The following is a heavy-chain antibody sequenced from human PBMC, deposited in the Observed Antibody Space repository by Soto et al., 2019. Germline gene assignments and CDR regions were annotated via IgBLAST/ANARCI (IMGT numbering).Heavy chain of an antibody. CDR2: IYYSGST. Sequence: QVQLQESGPGLVKPSETLSLTCTVSGGSISSYYWSWIRQPPGKGLEWIGYIYYSGSTNYNPSLKSRVTISVDTSKNPFSLKLSSVTAADTAVYYCARAVAGTPYFDYWGQGTLVTVSS. V-gene: IGHV4-59*01. CDR3: ARAVAGTPYFDY. CDR1: GGSISSYY. J-gene: IGHJ4*02. D-gene: IGHD6-19*01.